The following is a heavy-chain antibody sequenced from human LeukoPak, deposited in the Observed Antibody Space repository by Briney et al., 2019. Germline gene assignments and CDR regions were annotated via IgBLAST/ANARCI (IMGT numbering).Heavy chain of an antibody. V-gene: IGHV1-46*01. CDR2: INPSGGST. Sequence: WASVKVSCKASGYTFTSYYMHWVRQAPGQGLEWMGIINPSGGSTSYAQKFQGRVTMTRNTSISTAYMELSSLRSEDTAVYYCARVGSNIDYWGQGTLVTVSS. D-gene: IGHD3-10*01. CDR3: ARVGSNIDY. J-gene: IGHJ4*02. CDR1: GYTFTSYY.